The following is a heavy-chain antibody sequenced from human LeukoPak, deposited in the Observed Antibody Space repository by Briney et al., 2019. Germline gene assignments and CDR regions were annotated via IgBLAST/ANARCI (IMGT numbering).Heavy chain of an antibody. CDR2: INPNSGGT. V-gene: IGHV1-2*02. D-gene: IGHD4-11*01. J-gene: IGHJ4*02. CDR3: TRGPSTSVTNRNYFDY. Sequence: SVKVSCKASGYTFIGYYIHWVRQAPGQGLEWMGWINPNSGGTTYAQKFQGRVTMTRDTSISTAYMELSRLRSDDTAVYYCTRGPSTSVTNRNYFDYWGQGTLVTVS. CDR1: GYTFIGYY.